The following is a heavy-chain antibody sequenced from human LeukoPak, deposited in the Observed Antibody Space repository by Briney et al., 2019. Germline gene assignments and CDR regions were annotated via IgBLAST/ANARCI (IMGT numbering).Heavy chain of an antibody. CDR1: GGSISSSNW. D-gene: IGHD2-21*01. Sequence: SETLSLTCAVSGGSISSSNWWSWVRQPPGKGLEWIGEIYHSGSTNYNPSLKSRVTISVDTSKNQFSLKLSAVTAADTAVYYCARSPIADYYDDWGQGTLVTVSS. CDR2: IYHSGST. J-gene: IGHJ4*02. CDR3: ARSPIADYYDD. V-gene: IGHV4-4*02.